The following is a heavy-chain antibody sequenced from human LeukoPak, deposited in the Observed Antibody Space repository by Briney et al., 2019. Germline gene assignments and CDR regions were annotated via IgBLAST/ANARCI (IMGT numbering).Heavy chain of an antibody. Sequence: PGGSLRLSCAASGFTFSSYAMSWIRQPPGKGLEWIGYIYYSGSTNYNPSLKSRVTISVDTSKNQFSLKLSSVTAADTAVYYCARDLPYGMDVWGQGTTVTVSS. CDR2: IYYSGST. J-gene: IGHJ6*02. CDR1: GFTFSSYA. CDR3: ARDLPYGMDV. V-gene: IGHV4-59*01.